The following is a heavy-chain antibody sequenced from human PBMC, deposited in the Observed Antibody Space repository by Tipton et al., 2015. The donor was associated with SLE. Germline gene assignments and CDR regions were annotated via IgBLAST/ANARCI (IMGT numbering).Heavy chain of an antibody. Sequence: TLSLTCTVSGGSISSSHYYWSWIRQPPGKGLEWIGEINHSGSTNYNPSLKSRVTISVDTSKNQFSLKLSSVTAADTAVYYCARLYYDILTGSSRDWYFDYWGQGTLVTVSS. CDR3: ARLYYDILTGSSRDWYFDY. CDR1: GGSISSSHYY. V-gene: IGHV4-39*07. D-gene: IGHD3-9*01. CDR2: INHSGST. J-gene: IGHJ4*02.